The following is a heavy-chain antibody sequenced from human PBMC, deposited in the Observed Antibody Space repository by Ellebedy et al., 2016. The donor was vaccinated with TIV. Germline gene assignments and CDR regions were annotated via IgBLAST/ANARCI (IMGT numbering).Heavy chain of an antibody. D-gene: IGHD3-16*02. CDR2: ISSSGSTI. J-gene: IGHJ5*02. CDR3: ARDTLDRPIHNWFDP. V-gene: IGHV3-48*03. CDR1: GFTFSSYE. Sequence: GESLKISCAASGFTFSSYEMNWVRQAPGKGLEWVSYISSSGSTIYYADSVKGRFTISRDNAKNSLYLQMNSLRAEDTAVYYCARDTLDRPIHNWFDPWGQGTLVTVSS.